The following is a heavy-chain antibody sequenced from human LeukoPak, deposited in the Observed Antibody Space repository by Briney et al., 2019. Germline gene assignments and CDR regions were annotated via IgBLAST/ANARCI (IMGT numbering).Heavy chain of an antibody. D-gene: IGHD2-2*03. CDR1: GYTFGNYW. CDR2: ISDDGSSA. Sequence: GGSLRLSCAASGYTFGNYWMHWVRQAPGKGLLWVSRISDDGSSANYADSVQGRFTISRDNAKNTVYLQMHSLRAEDTAVYYCVSGYCSSTTCYRGAYWGQGTLVTVSS. J-gene: IGHJ4*02. CDR3: VSGYCSSTTCYRGAY. V-gene: IGHV3-74*01.